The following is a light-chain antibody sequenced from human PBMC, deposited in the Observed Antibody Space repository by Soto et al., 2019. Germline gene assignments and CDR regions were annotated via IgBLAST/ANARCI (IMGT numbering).Light chain of an antibody. J-gene: IGLJ2*01. Sequence: QAVVTQPPSASGTPGQRVTISCSGSSSNIGSNYVYWYLHLPGTAPKLLIYINNQRPSGVPDRFSGAKSGTSASLAISGLRSEDEADYYCGAWADTLSAMVFGGGTKVTVL. CDR2: INN. CDR3: GAWADTLSAMV. V-gene: IGLV1-47*02. CDR1: SSNIGSNY.